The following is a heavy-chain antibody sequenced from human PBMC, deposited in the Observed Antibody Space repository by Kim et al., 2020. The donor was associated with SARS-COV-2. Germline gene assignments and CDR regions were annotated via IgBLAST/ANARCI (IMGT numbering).Heavy chain of an antibody. CDR3: VKQRGFASNYFDY. V-gene: IGHV3-23*01. J-gene: IGHJ4*02. D-gene: IGHD5-12*01. Sequence: YHGDPEQGRFTISKDNSKNTLYLQMNSLRAEDTALYYCVKQRGFASNYFDYWGQGAQVTVSS.